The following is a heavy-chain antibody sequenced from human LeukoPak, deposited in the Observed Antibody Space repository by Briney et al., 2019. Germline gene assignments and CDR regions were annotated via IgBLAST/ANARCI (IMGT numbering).Heavy chain of an antibody. J-gene: IGHJ3*02. V-gene: IGHV4-39*01. CDR2: IYYSGST. CDR3: ARSRGYSGYAFDDAFDI. CDR1: GGSISSSSYY. D-gene: IGHD5-12*01. Sequence: PSETLSLTCTVSGGSISSSSYYWGWIRQPPGKGLEWIGSIYYSGSTYYNPSLKSRVTISVDTSKNQFSLKLSSVTAADTAVYYCARSRGYSGYAFDDAFDIWGQGTMVTVSS.